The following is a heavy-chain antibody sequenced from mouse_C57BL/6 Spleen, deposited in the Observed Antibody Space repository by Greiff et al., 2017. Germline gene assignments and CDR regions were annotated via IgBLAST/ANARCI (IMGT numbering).Heavy chain of an antibody. CDR1: GYSITSGYY. V-gene: IGHV3-6*01. Sequence: EVKLVESGPGLVKPSQSLSLTCSVTGYSITSGYYWNWIRQFPGNKLEWMGYISYDGSNNYNPSLKNRISITRDTSKNQLFLKLNSVTTEDTATYDCARAGIHWYFDVWGTGTTVTVSS. J-gene: IGHJ1*03. CDR2: ISYDGSN. CDR3: ARAGIHWYFDV.